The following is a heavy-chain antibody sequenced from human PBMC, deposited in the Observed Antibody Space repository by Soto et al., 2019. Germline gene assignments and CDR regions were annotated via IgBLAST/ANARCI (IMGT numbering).Heavy chain of an antibody. J-gene: IGHJ4*02. Sequence: ASVKVSCKASGYIFTNYYIHWVRQAPGQGLEWMAIINPLPTSGSTNYAQKFQGRVTVTRDTSTSTVYLELSSLRSDDTAVYYCARDFAAAANWGQGTLVTVSS. CDR2: INPLPTSGST. V-gene: IGHV1-46*01. D-gene: IGHD6-25*01. CDR1: GYIFTNYY. CDR3: ARDFAAAAN.